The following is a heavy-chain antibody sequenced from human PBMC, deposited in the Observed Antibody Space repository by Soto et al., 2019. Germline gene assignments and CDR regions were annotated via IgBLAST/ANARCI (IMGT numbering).Heavy chain of an antibody. J-gene: IGHJ6*03. V-gene: IGHV4-34*01. Sequence: SETLSLTCAVYGGSFSGYYWSWIRQPPGKGLEWIGEINHSGSTNYNPSLKSRVTISVDTSKNQFSLKLSSVTAADTAVYYCARGPRVTMVRGATYYYYYYMDVWGKGTTVTVSS. D-gene: IGHD3-10*01. CDR2: INHSGST. CDR3: ARGPRVTMVRGATYYYYYYMDV. CDR1: GGSFSGYY.